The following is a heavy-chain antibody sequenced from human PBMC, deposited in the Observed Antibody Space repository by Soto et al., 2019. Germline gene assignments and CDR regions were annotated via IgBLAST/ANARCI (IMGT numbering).Heavy chain of an antibody. V-gene: IGHV3-30*18. D-gene: IGHD2-2*01. CDR3: AKEGEHGQYGRFDY. CDR1: GFAFSGYA. J-gene: IGHJ4*02. Sequence: QAQLVESGGGVVQPGKSLRLYCAASGFAFSGYAMHWVRQATGKGLEWVAVISHDETYENYADSVQGRFTISRDNSWDTLHVQINSLRPEDTAVYYCAKEGEHGQYGRFDYWGQGTLVTVSS. CDR2: ISHDETYE.